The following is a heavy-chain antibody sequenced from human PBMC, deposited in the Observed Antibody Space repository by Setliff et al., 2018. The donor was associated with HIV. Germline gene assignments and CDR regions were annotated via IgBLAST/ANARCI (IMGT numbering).Heavy chain of an antibody. D-gene: IGHD1-26*01. Sequence: ASVKVSCKASGYTFTSNHMHWGRQAPGQGLEWMGTINPSSGDTIYAPEFQGRVTMTTDTSTRTAYMELSGLTSEDTAVYFCIVNIVGPVTGLDRWGPGTLVTAPQ. CDR3: IVNIVGPVTGLDR. V-gene: IGHV1-46*01. CDR2: INPSSGDT. J-gene: IGHJ5*02. CDR1: GYTFTSNH.